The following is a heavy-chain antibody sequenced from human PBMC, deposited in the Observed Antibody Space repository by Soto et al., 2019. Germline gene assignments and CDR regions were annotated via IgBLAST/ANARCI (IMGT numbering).Heavy chain of an antibody. CDR3: AKERFHGYSGGWGDDAFDI. CDR2: IFYTGST. J-gene: IGHJ3*02. D-gene: IGHD6-19*01. CDR1: GGYVSSGSCY. V-gene: IGHV4-61*01. Sequence: PSETLSLPCSVSGGYVSSGSCYWSWIRQPPGKGLEWVGYIFYTGSTNYNPSLESRVTISGDTSKNQFSLKLNSVTAADTAVYYCAKERFHGYSGGWGDDAFDIWGQGAMVTVSS.